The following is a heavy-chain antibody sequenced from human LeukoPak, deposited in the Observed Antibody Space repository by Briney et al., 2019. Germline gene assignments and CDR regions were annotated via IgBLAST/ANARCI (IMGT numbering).Heavy chain of an antibody. CDR1: GFTFSSYA. Sequence: GGSLRLSCAASGFTFSSYAMSWVRQAPGKGLEWVSAISGSGGSTYHADSVKGRFTISRDNSKNTLYLQMNSLRAEDTAVYYCAKVGYDFWSGYNYYMDVWGKGTTVTVSS. CDR3: AKVGYDFWSGYNYYMDV. J-gene: IGHJ6*03. D-gene: IGHD3-3*01. CDR2: ISGSGGST. V-gene: IGHV3-23*01.